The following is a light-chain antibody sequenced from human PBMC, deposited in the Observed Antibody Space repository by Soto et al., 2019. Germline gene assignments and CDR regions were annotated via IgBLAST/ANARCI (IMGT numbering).Light chain of an antibody. CDR3: HQYGGSVRL. CDR1: QTISSW. CDR2: KAS. J-gene: IGKJ1*01. V-gene: IGKV1-5*03. Sequence: DIHRTQSRSTLSGSVVDRVTITCRASQTISSWLAWYQQKPGKAPKLLIYKASTLKSGVPSRFSGSGSGTDFTLTISGLEPADSAVYYCHQYGGSVRLFGQGTKVDI.